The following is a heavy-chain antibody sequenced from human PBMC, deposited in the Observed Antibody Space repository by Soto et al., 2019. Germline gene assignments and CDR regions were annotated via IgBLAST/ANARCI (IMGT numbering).Heavy chain of an antibody. V-gene: IGHV1-46*03. CDR2: INPSGGST. CDR3: ARDLTTVTTSPYYYYYYMDC. Sequence: ASVKVSCKASGYTFTSYYMHWVRQAPGQGLEWMGIINPSGGSTSYAQKFQGRVTMTRDTSTSTVYMELSSLRSEDTAVYYCARDLTTVTTSPYYYYYYMDCWGKGTTVTVSS. J-gene: IGHJ6*03. D-gene: IGHD4-17*01. CDR1: GYTFTSYY.